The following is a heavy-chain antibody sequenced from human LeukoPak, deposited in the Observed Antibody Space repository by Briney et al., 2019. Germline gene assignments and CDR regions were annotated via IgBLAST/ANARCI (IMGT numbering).Heavy chain of an antibody. V-gene: IGHV1-18*01. D-gene: IGHD3-10*01. CDR2: ISAYNGNT. CDR3: ARDKIAALLWFGESLDY. CDR1: GYTFTSYG. Sequence: ASVKVSCKASGYTFTSYGISWVRQAPGQGLEWMGWISAYNGNTNYAQKLQGRVTMTTDTSTSTAYMELRSLRSDDTAVYYCARDKIAALLWFGESLDYWGQGTLVTVSS. J-gene: IGHJ4*02.